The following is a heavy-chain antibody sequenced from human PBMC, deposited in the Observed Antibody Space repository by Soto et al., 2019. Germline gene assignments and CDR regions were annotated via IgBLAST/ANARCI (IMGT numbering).Heavy chain of an antibody. V-gene: IGHV3-30-3*01. J-gene: IGHJ4*02. CDR2: ITGDGNNT. CDR3: ASRSSGWYFDY. CDR1: GFTYSTYT. D-gene: IGHD6-19*01. Sequence: PGGSLRLSCEASGFTYSTYTMHWVRQAPGKGLEWVSVITGDGNNTFYADSVKGRFTISRDNSKNTLYLQMNSLRAEDTAVYYCASRSSGWYFDYWGQGTLVTVSS.